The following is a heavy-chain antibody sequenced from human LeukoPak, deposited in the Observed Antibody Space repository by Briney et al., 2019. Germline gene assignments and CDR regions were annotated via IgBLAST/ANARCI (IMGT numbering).Heavy chain of an antibody. CDR2: ISGSGGSA. Sequence: PGGSLRLSCAASGLTFSSYAMSWVRQAPGKGLEWVSAISGSGGSAYYADSVKGRFTISRDNSKNTLYLQMNSLRAEDTAVYYCAKVDAGVVVPAARDYFDYWGQGTLVTVSS. D-gene: IGHD2-2*01. J-gene: IGHJ4*02. CDR1: GLTFSSYA. CDR3: AKVDAGVVVPAARDYFDY. V-gene: IGHV3-23*01.